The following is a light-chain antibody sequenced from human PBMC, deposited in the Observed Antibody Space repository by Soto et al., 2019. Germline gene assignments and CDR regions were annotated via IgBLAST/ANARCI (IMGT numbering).Light chain of an antibody. CDR3: QQSYSTPLT. J-gene: IGKJ4*01. CDR2: AAS. CDR1: QSISSY. V-gene: IGKV1-39*01. Sequence: DIQMTQSPSSLSASVGDRVSITCRARQSISSYLNWYQQKQGKAPKLLIYAASSLQSGVPSRFSGSGSGTDFARTISSLQPEDFATYYSQQSYSTPLTFGGGTKVEIK.